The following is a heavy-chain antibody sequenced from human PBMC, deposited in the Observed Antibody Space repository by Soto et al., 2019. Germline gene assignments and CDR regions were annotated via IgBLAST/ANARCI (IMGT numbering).Heavy chain of an antibody. D-gene: IGHD6-19*01. CDR1: GFTFSSYA. CDR3: VRGGGIAVAGTHLDY. J-gene: IGHJ4*01. CDR2: IGGRGAGT. V-gene: IGHV3-23*01. Sequence: EVQLLESGGGLVQPGGSLRLSCAASGFTFSSYAMSWVRQAPGKGLEWVSGIGGRGAGTNYADSVKGRFTISRDNSKNTLYRQMSSLRAEDTAAYYCVRGGGIAVAGTHLDYWGHGTLVTVSS.